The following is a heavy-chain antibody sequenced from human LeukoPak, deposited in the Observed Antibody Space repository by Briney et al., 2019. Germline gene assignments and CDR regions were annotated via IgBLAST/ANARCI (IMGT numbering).Heavy chain of an antibody. Sequence: PGGSLRLSCAASGFTFKNYAMTRVRQAPGKRLEWVSTISGSGGTTYYTDSVEGRFTISRDNSKNTLFLQMNSLRAEDTAVYYCAKDQRWEPDMWGQGTMVTVSS. CDR2: ISGSGGTT. J-gene: IGHJ3*02. V-gene: IGHV3-23*01. D-gene: IGHD1-26*01. CDR1: GFTFKNYA. CDR3: AKDQRWEPDM.